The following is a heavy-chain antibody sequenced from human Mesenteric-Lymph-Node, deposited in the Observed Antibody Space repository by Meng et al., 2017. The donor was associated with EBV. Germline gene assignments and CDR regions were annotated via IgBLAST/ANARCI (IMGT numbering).Heavy chain of an antibody. CDR3: ARDRGWELLDY. CDR1: GVSVGGVSFY. Sequence: QGMQLESGPGLGRPSESRSLTCPGSGVSVGGVSFYWSWIRQPPGKGLEWIGSIYDSGITHYSPSLKSRVTISVDTSKNQFSLELRSMTPADTAVYYCARDRGWELLDYWGQGTLVTVSS. J-gene: IGHJ4*02. CDR2: IYDSGIT. D-gene: IGHD1-26*01. V-gene: IGHV4-61*01.